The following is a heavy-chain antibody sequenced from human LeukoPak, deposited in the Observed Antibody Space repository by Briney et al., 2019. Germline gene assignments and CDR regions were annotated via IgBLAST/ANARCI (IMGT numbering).Heavy chain of an antibody. CDR2: ISWNSGSI. CDR3: AKVALNGDYG. D-gene: IGHD4-17*01. J-gene: IGHJ4*02. CDR1: GFTFDDYA. V-gene: IGHV3-9*01. Sequence: PGGSLRLSCAASGFTFDDYAMHWVRQAPGKGLEWVSGISWNSGSIGYADSVKGRFTISRDNAKNSLYLQMNSLRAEDTAVYYCAKVALNGDYGWGQGTLVTVSS.